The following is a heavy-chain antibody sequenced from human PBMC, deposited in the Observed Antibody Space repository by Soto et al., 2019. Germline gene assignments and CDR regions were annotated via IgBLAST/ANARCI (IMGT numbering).Heavy chain of an antibody. CDR2: ISGSGDGT. CDR1: GFTVNSHA. D-gene: IGHD2-8*01. Sequence: RGSLRLSCAASGFTVNSHAMSWVRPAPGKGLEWVASISGSGDGTYYGDSVKGRFTISRDSSSSTLYLQMNNLRGEDTAVYFCTKSRRGILMVYGFGGMDVWGQGTTVTVSS. J-gene: IGHJ6*02. V-gene: IGHV3-23*01. CDR3: TKSRRGILMVYGFGGMDV.